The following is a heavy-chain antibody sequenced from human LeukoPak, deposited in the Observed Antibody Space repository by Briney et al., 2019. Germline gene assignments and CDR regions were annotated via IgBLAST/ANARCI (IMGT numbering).Heavy chain of an antibody. V-gene: IGHV3-48*04. D-gene: IGHD6-13*01. CDR2: ISSGSGTI. Sequence: PGGSLRLSCAVSGFTFSSYSMNWVRQAPGKGLEWISYISSGSGTIYYADSVKGRFTISRDIAKRSVFLQMNSLRVEDTAVYFCARSGSSQNPRLDYWGQGTLVTVSS. CDR3: ARSGSSQNPRLDY. CDR1: GFTFSSYS. J-gene: IGHJ4*02.